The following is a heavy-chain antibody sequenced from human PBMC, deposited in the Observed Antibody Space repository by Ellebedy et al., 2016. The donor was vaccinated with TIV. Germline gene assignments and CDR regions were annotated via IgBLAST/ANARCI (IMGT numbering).Heavy chain of an antibody. V-gene: IGHV3-53*01. CDR3: AKDPSVLPAAMFDY. Sequence: GGSLRLSCAASGVTVTNNYMGWVRQAPGKGLEWVSFIRNNGDTSDAESVRGRFAISRHNSKNTLYLQMNSLRAEDTAVYYCAKDPSVLPAAMFDYWGQGILVTVSS. J-gene: IGHJ4*02. CDR2: IRNNGDT. CDR1: GVTVTNNY. D-gene: IGHD2-2*01.